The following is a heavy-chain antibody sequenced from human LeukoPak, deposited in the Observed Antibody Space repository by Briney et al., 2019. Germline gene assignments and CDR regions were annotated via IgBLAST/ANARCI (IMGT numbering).Heavy chain of an antibody. J-gene: IGHJ4*02. CDR3: ARGSAAVAGDYFDY. CDR2: IGTAGDT. CDR1: GFTFSSYD. Sequence: GGSLRLCCAASGFTFSSYDMHWVRQATGKGLEWVSAIGTAGDTYYPGSVKGRFTISRENAKNSLYLQMNSLRVGDTAVYYCARGSAAVAGDYFDYWGQGTLVTVSS. D-gene: IGHD6-19*01. V-gene: IGHV3-13*01.